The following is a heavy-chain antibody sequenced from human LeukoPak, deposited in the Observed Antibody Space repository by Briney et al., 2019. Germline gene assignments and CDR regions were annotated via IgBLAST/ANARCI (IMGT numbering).Heavy chain of an antibody. J-gene: IGHJ4*02. D-gene: IGHD1-1*01. V-gene: IGHV3-23*01. CDR3: AKVDYWSPENYLDS. CDR1: GFPFGSYA. CDR2: ITDGADT. Sequence: SGGSLRLSCAASGFPFGSYAMTWVRQAPGKGLESVSVITDGADTYYADSVKGRFTISRDNSQNTVHLQMDNLRADYTAVYYCAKVDYWSPENYLDSWGQGTLVTVSS.